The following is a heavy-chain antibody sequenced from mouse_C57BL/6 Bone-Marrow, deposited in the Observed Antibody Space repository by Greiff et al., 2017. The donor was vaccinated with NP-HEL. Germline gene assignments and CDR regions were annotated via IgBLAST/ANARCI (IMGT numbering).Heavy chain of an antibody. V-gene: IGHV1-64*01. Sequence: QVQLQQPGAELVKPGASVKLSCKASGYTFTSYWMHWVKQRPGQGLEWIGMIHPNSGSTNYNEKFKSKATLTVDKSSSTAYMQLSSLTSEDSAVYHCASLLWYRYYFDYWGQGTTLTVSS. CDR3: ASLLWYRYYFDY. CDR2: IHPNSGST. J-gene: IGHJ2*01. D-gene: IGHD2-10*01. CDR1: GYTFTSYW.